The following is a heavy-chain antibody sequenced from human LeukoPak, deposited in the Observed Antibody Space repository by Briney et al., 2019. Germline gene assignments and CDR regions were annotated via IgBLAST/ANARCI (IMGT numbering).Heavy chain of an antibody. CDR3: VRDGGVSGYDLLDY. CDR2: INWNGGST. Sequence: GGSLRLSCAASGFTFEDYGMSWVRQAPGKGLEWVSGINWNGGSTGYADSVKGRFTISRDNAKNSLYLQMNSLRAEDTAVYYCVRDGGVSGYDLLDYWGQGTLVTVSS. J-gene: IGHJ4*02. D-gene: IGHD5-12*01. CDR1: GFTFEDYG. V-gene: IGHV3-20*04.